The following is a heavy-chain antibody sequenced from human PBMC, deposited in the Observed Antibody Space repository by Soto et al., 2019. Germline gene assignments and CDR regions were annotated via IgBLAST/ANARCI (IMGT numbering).Heavy chain of an antibody. CDR1: GLTFSNYW. J-gene: IGHJ4*02. CDR3: ARGSSNWAYYFDF. CDR2: INSDGSST. D-gene: IGHD6-13*01. Sequence: PGGSLRLSCAVSGLTFSNYWMNWVRQAPGKGLVWVSRINSDGSSTDYADSVKGRFTISRGNAKNSLYLQMNSLRDDDTAVYYCARGSSNWAYYFDFWGQGTLVTVSS. V-gene: IGHV3-74*01.